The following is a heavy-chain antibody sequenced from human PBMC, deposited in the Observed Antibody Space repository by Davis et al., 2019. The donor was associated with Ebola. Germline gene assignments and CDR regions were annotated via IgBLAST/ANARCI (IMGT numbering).Heavy chain of an antibody. CDR1: GDSITSGGYY. CDR2: ISYSGTT. D-gene: IGHD5-24*01. Sequence: SETLSLTCALSGDSITSGGYYWSWIRQHPGKGLEWIGYISYSGTTYYTPSLKSRVTISLDTPKNQFSLNLISVTAADTAVYYCARVTINTTGGGSWFDPWGQGTLVTVSS. J-gene: IGHJ5*02. V-gene: IGHV4-31*11. CDR3: ARVTINTTGGGSWFDP.